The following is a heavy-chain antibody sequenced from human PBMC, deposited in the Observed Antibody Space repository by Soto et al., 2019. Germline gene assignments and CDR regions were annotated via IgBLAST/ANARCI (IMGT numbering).Heavy chain of an antibody. CDR1: VFSFSTYS. D-gene: IGHD6-6*01. J-gene: IGHJ6*02. CDR2: ISSRSYTI. V-gene: IGHV3-48*02. Sequence: EVQLVESGGGLVQPGGSLRLSCAASVFSFSTYSMNWVRQAPGKVLEWVSYISSRSYTIYYIDSVKGRFTISRDTAKSSLYLQMNSLRDEDTAVYYCARGGSSSDNGMDVWGQGTTVTVSS. CDR3: ARGGSSSDNGMDV.